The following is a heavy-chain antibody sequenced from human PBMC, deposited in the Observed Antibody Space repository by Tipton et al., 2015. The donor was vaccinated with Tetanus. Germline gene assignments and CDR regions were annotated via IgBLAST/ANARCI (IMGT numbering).Heavy chain of an antibody. Sequence: LRLSCAVYGGSFSGYYWSWIRQPPGKGLEWIGEIHLSGSINYNPSLKSRVTILVDTSENQFSLKLSSVTSADTAVYYCARGGSYHTPPGYWGQGTLVTVSS. V-gene: IGHV4-34*01. CDR1: GGSFSGYY. CDR2: IHLSGSI. CDR3: ARGGSYHTPPGY. D-gene: IGHD1-26*01. J-gene: IGHJ4*02.